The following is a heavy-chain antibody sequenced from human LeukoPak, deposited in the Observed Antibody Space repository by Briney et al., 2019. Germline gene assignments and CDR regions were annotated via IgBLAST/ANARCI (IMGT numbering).Heavy chain of an antibody. V-gene: IGHV4-39*01. J-gene: IGHJ3*02. CDR3: ARHYRGALAGTMGAFDI. Sequence: SETLSLTCTVSGGSISRRSYYWGWVRQPPGKGLEWTGSIHYSGSTYYDASFKSRVTMSVDTSKNQFSLKLSSVTAADTAVYYCARHYRGALAGTMGAFDIWGQGTMVTVSS. D-gene: IGHD6-19*01. CDR2: IHYSGST. CDR1: GGSISRRSYY.